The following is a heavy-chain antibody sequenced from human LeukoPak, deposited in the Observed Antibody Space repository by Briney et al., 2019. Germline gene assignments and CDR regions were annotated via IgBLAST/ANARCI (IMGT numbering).Heavy chain of an antibody. V-gene: IGHV3-21*01. CDR1: GFTFSSYS. J-gene: IGHJ4*02. CDR3: ARYSSSWYTPKNYFDY. Sequence: PGGSLRLSCAASGFTFSSYSMNWVRQVPGKGLEWVSSISSSSSYIYYADSVKGRFTISRDNAKNSLYLQMNSLRAEDTAVYYCARYSSSWYTPKNYFDYWGQGTLVTVSS. CDR2: ISSSSSYI. D-gene: IGHD6-13*01.